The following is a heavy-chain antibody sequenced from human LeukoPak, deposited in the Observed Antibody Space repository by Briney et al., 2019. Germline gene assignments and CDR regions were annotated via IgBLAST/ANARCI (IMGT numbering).Heavy chain of an antibody. V-gene: IGHV3-21*04. J-gene: IGHJ4*02. CDR1: GFTFSSYS. CDR2: ITSSSYI. D-gene: IGHD4-17*01. CDR3: ARDSYGDANFDS. Sequence: PGGSLRLSCAASGFTFSSYSMNWVRQAPGKGLEWVSSITSSSYIYYADSVKGRFTISRDISKNAVYLQMNSLRAEDTAVYYCARDSYGDANFDSWGQGTLVTVSS.